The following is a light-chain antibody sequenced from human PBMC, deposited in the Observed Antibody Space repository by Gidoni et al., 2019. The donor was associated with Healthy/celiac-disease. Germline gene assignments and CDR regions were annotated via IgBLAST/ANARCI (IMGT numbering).Light chain of an antibody. V-gene: IGKV1-39*01. J-gene: IGKJ2*04. CDR1: QSISSY. Sequence: DIPMTQSPSSLSASVGDRVTNTCRASQSISSYLNWYQQKPGKAPKLLIYAASSLQSGVPSRFSGSGSGTDFTLTISSLQPEDFATYYCQQSYSTPGSFXQXTKLEIK. CDR2: AAS. CDR3: QQSYSTPGS.